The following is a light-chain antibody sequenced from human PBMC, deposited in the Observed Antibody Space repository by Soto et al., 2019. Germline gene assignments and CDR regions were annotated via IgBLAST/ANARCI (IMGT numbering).Light chain of an antibody. Sequence: EIVMTQSPGTLSVSPGDRVSLSCRASQSVRSNSAWYQQKPGQAPRLLFYGASTRASGIPARFSGSGYGTEFTLTTSGLHSEDFAIYYCQQYNTWPLKFAGGTKVDSK. CDR1: QSVRSN. CDR3: QQYNTWPLK. V-gene: IGKV3-15*01. J-gene: IGKJ4*02. CDR2: GAS.